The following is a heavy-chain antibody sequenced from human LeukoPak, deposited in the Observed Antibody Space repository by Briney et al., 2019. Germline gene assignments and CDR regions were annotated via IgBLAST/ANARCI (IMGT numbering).Heavy chain of an antibody. CDR3: ARDRQGGYCSSTSCYRTFHRYYYGMDV. Sequence: GGSLRLSCAASGFTFDDYAMHWVRQAPGKGLEWVSGISWNSGSIGYADSVKGRFTISRDNAKNSLYLQMNSLRAEDTAVYYCARDRQGGYCSSTSCYRTFHRYYYGMDVWGQGTTVTVSS. D-gene: IGHD2-2*02. CDR1: GFTFDDYA. CDR2: ISWNSGSI. J-gene: IGHJ6*02. V-gene: IGHV3-9*01.